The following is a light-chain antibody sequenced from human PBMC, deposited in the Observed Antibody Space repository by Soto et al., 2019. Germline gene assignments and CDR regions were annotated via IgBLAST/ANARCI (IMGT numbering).Light chain of an antibody. CDR2: AVS. CDR3: MQATHWPHT. CDR1: QGLVYTDGNTY. Sequence: DVVMTQSPLSLPVTLGQPASISCRSSQGLVYTDGNTYLTWFQQRPGRSPRRLIYAVSNRDSGVPDRLSGSGSGTEFTLKISRVEAEDVAIYYCMQATHWPHTFGQGTKLEIK. J-gene: IGKJ2*01. V-gene: IGKV2-30*01.